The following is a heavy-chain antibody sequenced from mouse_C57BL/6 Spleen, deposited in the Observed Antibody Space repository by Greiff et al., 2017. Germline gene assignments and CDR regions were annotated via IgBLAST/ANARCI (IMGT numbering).Heavy chain of an antibody. CDR1: GFTFSDYG. D-gene: IGHD1-1*01. J-gene: IGHJ1*03. CDR3: AIGDYGSSYEYFDV. V-gene: IGHV5-17*01. CDR2: ISSGSSTI. Sequence: DVKLVESGGGLVKPGGSLKLSCAASGFTFSDYGMHWVRQAPEKGLEWVAYISSGSSTIYYADTVKGRFTISRDNAKNTLFLQMTSLRSEDTAMYYCAIGDYGSSYEYFDVWGTGTTVTVSS.